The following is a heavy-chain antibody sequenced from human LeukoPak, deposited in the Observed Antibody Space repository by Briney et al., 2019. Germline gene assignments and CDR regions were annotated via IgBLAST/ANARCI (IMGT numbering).Heavy chain of an antibody. CDR1: GFTFSSYT. CDR3: ARVPGDY. V-gene: IGHV3-21*01. J-gene: IGHJ4*02. Sequence: GGSLRLSCAASGFTFSSYTMNWVRQAPGKGLEWVSYISTTSYYKYYADSVKGRFTISRDNAKNSLYLQMNSLRVEDTAVYYCARVPGDYWGRGTLVTVSS. CDR2: ISTTSYYK.